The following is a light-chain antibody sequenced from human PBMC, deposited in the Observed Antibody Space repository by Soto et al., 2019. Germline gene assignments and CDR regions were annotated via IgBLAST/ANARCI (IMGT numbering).Light chain of an antibody. CDR2: EDN. CDR1: SGSIASNY. CDR3: QSYDSSNQV. V-gene: IGLV6-57*03. J-gene: IGLJ3*02. Sequence: NFMLTRPHSVSESPGKTVTISCTRSSGSIASNYVQWYQQRPGSAPTTVIYEDNQRPSGVPDRFSGSIDSSSNSASLTISRLKTEDEADYYCQSYDSSNQVFGGGTKLTVL.